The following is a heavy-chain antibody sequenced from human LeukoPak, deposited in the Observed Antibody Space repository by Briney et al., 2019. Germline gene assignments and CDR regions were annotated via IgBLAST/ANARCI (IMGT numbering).Heavy chain of an antibody. Sequence: GGSLRLSCAASGFTFSSYEMNWVRQAPGKGLEWVSYISSSGSAIYYADSVKGRFTISRDNAKNSLYLQMNSLRAEDTAVYYCARPVYDAFDIWGQGTMVTVSS. J-gene: IGHJ3*02. CDR2: ISSSGSAI. CDR1: GFTFSSYE. V-gene: IGHV3-48*03. D-gene: IGHD1-14*01. CDR3: ARPVYDAFDI.